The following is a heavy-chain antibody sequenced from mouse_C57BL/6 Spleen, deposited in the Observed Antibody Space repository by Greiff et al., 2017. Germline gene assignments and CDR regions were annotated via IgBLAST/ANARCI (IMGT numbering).Heavy chain of an antibody. J-gene: IGHJ2*01. D-gene: IGHD2-2*01. CDR3: ARARYGYDDYFDY. Sequence: VQLQQSGPELVKPGASVKIPCKASGYTFTDYNMDWVKQSHGKSLEWIGDINPNNGGTIYNQKFKGKATLTVDKSSSTAYMERRSLTSEDTAVYYCARARYGYDDYFDYWGQGTTLTVSS. V-gene: IGHV1-18*01. CDR2: INPNNGGT. CDR1: GYTFTDYN.